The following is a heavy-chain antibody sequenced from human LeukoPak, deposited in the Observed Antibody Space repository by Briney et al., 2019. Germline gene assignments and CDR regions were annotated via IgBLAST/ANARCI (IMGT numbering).Heavy chain of an antibody. Sequence: GGSLRLSCVASGFSFSTFEMNWVRQAPGKGLEWISYISDRGSTMYYADSVKGRFTISRDNAKNSLYLQMNSLRAEDTAVYYCARVATMVRVPLDALDIWGQGTMVSVSS. J-gene: IGHJ3*02. CDR3: ARVATMVRVPLDALDI. D-gene: IGHD3-10*01. V-gene: IGHV3-48*03. CDR2: ISDRGSTM. CDR1: GFSFSTFE.